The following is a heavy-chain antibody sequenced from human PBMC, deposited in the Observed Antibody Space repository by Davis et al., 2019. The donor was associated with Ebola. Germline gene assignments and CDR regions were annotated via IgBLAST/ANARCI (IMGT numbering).Heavy chain of an antibody. CDR2: IYHSGST. J-gene: IGHJ4*02. CDR3: ARFARSYGYFDY. V-gene: IGHV4-30-2*01. Sequence: MPSETLSLTCAVSGGSISSGGYSWSWIRQPPGKGLEWIGYIYHSGSTYYNPSLKSRVTISVDRSKNQFSLKLSSVTAADTAVYYCARFARSYGYFDYWGQGTLVTVSS. D-gene: IGHD5-18*01. CDR1: GGSISSGGYS.